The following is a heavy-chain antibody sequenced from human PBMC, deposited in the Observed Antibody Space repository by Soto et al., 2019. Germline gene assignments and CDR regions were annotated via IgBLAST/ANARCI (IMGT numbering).Heavy chain of an antibody. V-gene: IGHV3-15*01. Sequence: PVGSLRLSCAASGFTFSNAWMSWVRQAPGKGLEWVGRIKSKTDGGTTDYAAPVKGRFTISRDDSKNALYLQMNSLKTEDTAVYYCTTELSPMVRGVIYEGYWGQGTLVNVSS. CDR1: GFTFSNAW. CDR2: IKSKTDGGTT. J-gene: IGHJ4*02. D-gene: IGHD3-10*01. CDR3: TTELSPMVRGVIYEGY.